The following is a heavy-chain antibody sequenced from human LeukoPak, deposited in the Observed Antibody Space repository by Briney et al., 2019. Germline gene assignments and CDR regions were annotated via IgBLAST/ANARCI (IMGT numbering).Heavy chain of an antibody. V-gene: IGHV4-34*01. CDR3: ARVRRRYDFWSGYGNWFDP. D-gene: IGHD3-3*01. J-gene: IGHJ5*02. Sequence: SETLSLTCAVYGGSFSGYYWSWIRQPPGKGLEWIGEINHSGSTNYNPSLKSRVTISVDTSKNQFSLKLSSVTAADTAVYYCARVRRRYDFWSGYGNWFDPWGQGTLVTVSS. CDR1: GGSFSGYY. CDR2: INHSGST.